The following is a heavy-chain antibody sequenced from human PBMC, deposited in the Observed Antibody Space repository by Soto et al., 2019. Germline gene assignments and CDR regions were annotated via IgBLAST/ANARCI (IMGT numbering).Heavy chain of an antibody. CDR3: ARDFRGPIDY. D-gene: IGHD1-26*01. V-gene: IGHV4-38-2*02. CDR1: GYSISSGYY. Sequence: SETLSLTCAVSGYSISSGYYWGWIRQPPGKGLEWIGSIYHSGSTYYNPSLKSRVTISVDTSKNQFSLKLSSVTAADTAVYYCARDFRGPIDYWGQGTTVTVSS. CDR2: IYHSGST. J-gene: IGHJ4*03.